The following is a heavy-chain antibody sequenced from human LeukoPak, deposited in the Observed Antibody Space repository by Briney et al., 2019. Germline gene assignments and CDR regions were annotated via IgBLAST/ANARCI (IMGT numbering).Heavy chain of an antibody. V-gene: IGHV3-33*06. CDR1: GFTFSSYG. CDR3: AKVGTTHYYMDV. J-gene: IGHJ6*03. D-gene: IGHD2/OR15-2a*01. CDR2: IWYDGSNK. Sequence: GGSLRLSCAASGFTFSSYGMHWVRQVPGKGLEWVAVIWYDGSNKYYADSVKGRFTISRDNSKNTLYLQMNSLRAEDTAVYYCAKVGTTHYYMDVWGKGTTVTVSS.